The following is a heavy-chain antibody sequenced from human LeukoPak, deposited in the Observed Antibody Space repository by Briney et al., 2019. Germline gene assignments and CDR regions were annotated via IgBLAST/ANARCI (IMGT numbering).Heavy chain of an antibody. CDR2: MSSDGRVQ. J-gene: IGHJ4*02. Sequence: GGSLRLSCAASGFPFSNFAIHWVRQAPGKGLEWVAGMSSDGRVQYYADSVKGRLTISRDNSKNTLYLQMNSLRAEDTAVYYCARDRFYNLDYWGQGTLVTVSS. D-gene: IGHD1-14*01. CDR3: ARDRFYNLDY. V-gene: IGHV3-30*04. CDR1: GFPFSNFA.